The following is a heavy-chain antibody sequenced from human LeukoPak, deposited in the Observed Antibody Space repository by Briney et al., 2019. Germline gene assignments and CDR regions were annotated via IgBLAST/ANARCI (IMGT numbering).Heavy chain of an antibody. V-gene: IGHV1-46*01. CDR3: ARGPYCTNGVCYTPLDYYYYYMDV. J-gene: IGHJ6*03. D-gene: IGHD2-8*01. CDR1: GYTFTSYY. CDR2: INPSGGST. Sequence: GASVKVSCKASGYTFTSYYMHWVRQAPGQGLEWMGIINPSGGSTSYAQKFQGRVTMTRDMSTSTVYMELSSLRSEDTAVYYCARGPYCTNGVCYTPLDYYYYYMDVWGKGTTVTVSS.